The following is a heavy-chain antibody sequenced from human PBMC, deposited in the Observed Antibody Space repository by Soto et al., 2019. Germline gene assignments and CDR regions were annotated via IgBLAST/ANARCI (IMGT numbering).Heavy chain of an antibody. CDR2: IYNGERT. V-gene: IGHV4-59*01. CDR1: GASIRTFY. J-gene: IGHJ4*02. CDR3: AQTTGWPGFDY. Sequence: QVHLQESGPGLVKPSETMSLTCTASGASIRTFYWNWVRQFPGKGLEWIVHIYNGERTNYNPSLKGRVTISVDPSKNQFSLKLSYVTVADTAVYYCAQTTGWPGFDYWGQGTLVAVSS. D-gene: IGHD6-19*01.